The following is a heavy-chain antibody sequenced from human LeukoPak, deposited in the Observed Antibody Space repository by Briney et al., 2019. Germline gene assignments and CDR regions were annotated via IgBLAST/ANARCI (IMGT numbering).Heavy chain of an antibody. CDR1: GFTFSSYS. CDR3: ASANIVATTLDIVVVVAATGYYYYYGMDV. CDR2: IRSSSNII. J-gene: IGHJ6*02. D-gene: IGHD2-15*01. Sequence: GGSLRLSCAASGFTFSSYSMNWVRQAPGKGLEWVSYIRSSSNIIYYADSVKGRFTISRDNTKNSLYLQMNSLRAEDTAVYYCASANIVATTLDIVVVVAATGYYYYYGMDVWGQGTTVTVSS. V-gene: IGHV3-48*04.